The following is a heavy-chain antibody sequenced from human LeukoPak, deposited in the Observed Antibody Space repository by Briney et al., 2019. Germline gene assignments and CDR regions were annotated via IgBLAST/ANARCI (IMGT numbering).Heavy chain of an antibody. V-gene: IGHV3-23*01. D-gene: IGHD3-3*01. CDR3: AKDRTTYYDFWSGYYSGGFDY. CDR2: ISNSDGST. CDR1: GFTFSSYA. J-gene: IGHJ4*02. Sequence: GGSLRLSCAASGFTFSSYAMNWVRQAPGKGLEWVSSISNSDGSTYYADFVKGRFTISRDNSKNTLYLQMNGLRAEDTAVYYCAKDRTTYYDFWSGYYSGGFDYWGQGTLVTVSS.